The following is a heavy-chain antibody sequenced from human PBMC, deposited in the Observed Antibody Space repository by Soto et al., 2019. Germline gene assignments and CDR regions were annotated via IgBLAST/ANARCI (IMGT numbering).Heavy chain of an antibody. D-gene: IGHD1-26*01. CDR1: GFTFSSYA. J-gene: IGHJ4*02. V-gene: IGHV3-21*01. CDR3: ARVDPPQEWEPTPSWDDY. Sequence: PGGSLRLSCAASGFTFSSYAMSWVRQAPGKGLEWVSFISSSSSYIYYADSVKGRFTISRDNAKNSLYLQMNSLRAEDTAVYYCARVDPPQEWEPTPSWDDYWGQGTLVTVSS. CDR2: ISSSSSYI.